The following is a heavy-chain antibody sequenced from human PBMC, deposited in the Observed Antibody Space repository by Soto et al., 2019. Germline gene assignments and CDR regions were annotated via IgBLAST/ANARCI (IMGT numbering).Heavy chain of an antibody. D-gene: IGHD1-1*01. CDR1: GLTFSWYG. CDR2: ISPDGSDE. V-gene: IGHV3-30*18. J-gene: IGHJ4*02. CDR3: AKSTD. Sequence: QVQLVESGGGVVQPGRSLRLSCAASGLTFSWYGMHWVRQAPGKGPEWVAIISPDGSDEDYADSVKGRFTISRDNSKNMLYLQMNSRRAEDTAVYYCAKSTDWGQGALVIVSS.